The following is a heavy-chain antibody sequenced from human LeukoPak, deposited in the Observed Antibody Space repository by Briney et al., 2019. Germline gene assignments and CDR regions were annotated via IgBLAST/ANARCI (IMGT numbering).Heavy chain of an antibody. CDR1: GFTVSSNY. Sequence: QPGGSLRLSCAASGFTVSSNYMSWFRQAPGKGLEWVSVIYSGGSTYYADSVKGRFTISRDNSKNTLYLQMNSPRAEDTAVYYCARVRVDILTGTDAFDIWGQGTMVTVSS. CDR3: ARVRVDILTGTDAFDI. CDR2: IYSGGST. J-gene: IGHJ3*02. D-gene: IGHD3-9*01. V-gene: IGHV3-66*01.